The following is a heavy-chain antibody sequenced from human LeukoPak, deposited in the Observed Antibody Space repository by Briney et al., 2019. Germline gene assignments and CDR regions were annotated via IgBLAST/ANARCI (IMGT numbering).Heavy chain of an antibody. Sequence: PSATLSLTCAVSGVSVSGGTYYWSWIRQPPGKRLEWIGYTYYTRSTNYNPSLKSRVTISIDTSKNEFSLKLNSVTAADAAVYYCARGILTGYNKGRYDYWGQGTLVTVSS. CDR1: GVSVSGGTYY. CDR3: ARGILTGYNKGRYDY. CDR2: TYYTRST. J-gene: IGHJ4*02. V-gene: IGHV4-61*01. D-gene: IGHD3-9*01.